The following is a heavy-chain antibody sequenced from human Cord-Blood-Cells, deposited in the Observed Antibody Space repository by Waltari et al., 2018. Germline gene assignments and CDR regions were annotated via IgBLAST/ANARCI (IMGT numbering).Heavy chain of an antibody. J-gene: IGHJ2*01. CDR3: ARADCSSTSCHWYFDL. D-gene: IGHD2-2*01. CDR2: IYPGDSDT. V-gene: IGHV5-51*01. Sequence: EVQLVQSGAEVKKPGESLKISCKGSGYSFTSYWIGWVRQMPGKGLEWMGIIYPGDSDTRYSPSFQGQVTISADKSISTAYLQWSSLKASDTAMYYCARADCSSTSCHWYFDLWGRGTLVTVSS. CDR1: GYSFTSYW.